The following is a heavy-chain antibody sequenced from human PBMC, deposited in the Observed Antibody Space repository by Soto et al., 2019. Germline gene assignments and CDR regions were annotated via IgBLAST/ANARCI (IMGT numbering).Heavy chain of an antibody. CDR1: GVTFSSYA. V-gene: IGHV1-69*18. J-gene: IGHJ4*01. CDR3: AKDGSWDCGGGQS. CDR2: IIPVFRTS. D-gene: IGHD2-21*01. Sequence: QVQLVQSGAEVKKPGSSVKVSCSASGVTFSSYAFTWVRQAPGQGLEWMGNIIPVFRTSTYAQRFQGRLTISADESTNTAYMELSILRSEDTSVSFCAKDGSWDCGGGQSWGHGILVIVSS.